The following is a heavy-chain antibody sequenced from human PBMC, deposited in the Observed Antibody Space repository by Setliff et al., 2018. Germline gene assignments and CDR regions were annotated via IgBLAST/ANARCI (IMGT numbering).Heavy chain of an antibody. CDR1: GGSISSGDYY. V-gene: IGHV4-30-4*08. D-gene: IGHD3-22*01. CDR2: IYYSGST. J-gene: IGHJ3*02. CDR3: ASAPLLYSDSSGLSGTFDI. Sequence: KASETLSLTCTVSGGSISSGDYYWSWIRQPPGEGLEFVGYIYYSGSTYYNPSLKSRVTISIDTSKNQFSLKVNSVTAADTAVYYCASAPLLYSDSSGLSGTFDIWGQGTMVTVSS.